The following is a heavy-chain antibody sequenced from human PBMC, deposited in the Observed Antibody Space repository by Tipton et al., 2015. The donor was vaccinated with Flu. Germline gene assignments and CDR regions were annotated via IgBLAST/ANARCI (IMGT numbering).Heavy chain of an antibody. CDR2: LHYSGST. V-gene: IGHV4-59*07. J-gene: IGHJ4*02. CDR1: GGSINSYY. D-gene: IGHD3-10*02. CDR3: ARLSYYDVDLKNFYFDY. Sequence: TLSLTCTVSGGSINSYYWSWIRQPPGKGLEWIGYLHYSGSTNYNPSLKSRVTISEGTSTNQFSLEVRSVTAADSAVYYCARLSYYDVDLKNFYFDYWGQGALVTVSS.